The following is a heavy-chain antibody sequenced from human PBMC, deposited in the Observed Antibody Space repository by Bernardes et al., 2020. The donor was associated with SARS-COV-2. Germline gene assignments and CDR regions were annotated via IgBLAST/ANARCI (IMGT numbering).Heavy chain of an antibody. CDR2: IWYDGSK. CDR3: ARGPPQYDSSGYSHLSAYYYYYGMDV. D-gene: IGHD3-22*01. V-gene: IGHV3-33*01. Sequence: GGSLRLSCAASGFTFSSYGMHWVRQAPGKGLEWVAVIWYDGSKYYADSVKGRFTISRDNSKNTLYLQMNSLRAEDTAVYYCARGPPQYDSSGYSHLSAYYYYYGMDVWGQGTTVTVSS. CDR1: GFTFSSYG. J-gene: IGHJ6*02.